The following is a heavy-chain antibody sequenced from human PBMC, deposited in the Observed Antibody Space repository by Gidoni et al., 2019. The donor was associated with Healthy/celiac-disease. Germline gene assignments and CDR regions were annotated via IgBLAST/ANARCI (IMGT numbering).Heavy chain of an antibody. D-gene: IGHD3-10*01. V-gene: IGHV3-23*01. Sequence: EVQLLESGGGLVQPGGSLRLSCAASGFTFSSYAMSWVRQAPGKGLEWVSAISGSGGSTYYADSVKRRFTISRHNAKNALYLQMNSLRAEDTAVYYCAKSKLGVPGYYFDYWGQGTLVTVSS. CDR1: GFTFSSYA. J-gene: IGHJ4*02. CDR2: ISGSGGST. CDR3: AKSKLGVPGYYFDY.